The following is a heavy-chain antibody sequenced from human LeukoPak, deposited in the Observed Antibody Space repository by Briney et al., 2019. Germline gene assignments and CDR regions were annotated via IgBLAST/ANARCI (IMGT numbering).Heavy chain of an antibody. D-gene: IGHD6-19*01. CDR2: ISTYSGTP. CDR1: GYTFTNYG. J-gene: IGHJ3*02. V-gene: IGHV1-18*01. CDR3: ARDRQYDSGWLVPSSTYAFDI. Sequence: ASVKVSCKASGYTFTNYGISWVRQAPGQGLEWMGWISTYSGTPHYAQKLQGRVTMTTDTSTTTAYMELRSLRSDDTAVYYCARDRQYDSGWLVPSSTYAFDIWGQGTMVTVSS.